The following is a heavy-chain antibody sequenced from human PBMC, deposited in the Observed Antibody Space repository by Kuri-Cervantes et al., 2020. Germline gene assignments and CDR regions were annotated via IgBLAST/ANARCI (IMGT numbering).Heavy chain of an antibody. D-gene: IGHD4-17*01. J-gene: IGHJ3*02. V-gene: IGHV4-38-2*02. CDR1: GYFISSGYY. Sequence: SETLSLTCTISGYFISSGYYWGWIRQSPGKGLEWIGSFYYSGSTYYNPSLKSRVTISVDTSKNQFSLNLSSVTAADTAVYYCARSGHDYGDFLDAFDIWGQGTMVTVSS. CDR2: FYYSGST. CDR3: ARSGHDYGDFLDAFDI.